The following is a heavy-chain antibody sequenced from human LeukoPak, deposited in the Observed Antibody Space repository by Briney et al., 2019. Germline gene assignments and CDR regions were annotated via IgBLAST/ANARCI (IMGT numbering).Heavy chain of an antibody. CDR2: ISPSGYNT. J-gene: IGHJ4*02. CDR1: GFTFSSYA. Sequence: GGSLRLSCAASGFTFSSYAMTWVRHAPGKGLEWVSAISPSGYNTYYADSVKGRFTISRDKSKNTLYLQMNSLRAEDTAVYYCAKDAHSSSSTGWGQGTLVTVSS. V-gene: IGHV3-23*01. CDR3: AKDAHSSSSTG. D-gene: IGHD6-13*01.